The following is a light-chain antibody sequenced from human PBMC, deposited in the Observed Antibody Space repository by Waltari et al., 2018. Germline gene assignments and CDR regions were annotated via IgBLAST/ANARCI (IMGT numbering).Light chain of an antibody. CDR1: QSVTSY. J-gene: IGKJ1*01. CDR2: DAS. Sequence: EIVLTQSPATLSLSPGERATLSCRASQSVTSYLAWYQQKPGQAPRLLIYDASTRATGIPARFSGRGSEKDFTYCISCLERKDFAVFDCRKRSNGPGKFRQGTKV. CDR3: RKRSNGPGK. V-gene: IGKV3-11*01.